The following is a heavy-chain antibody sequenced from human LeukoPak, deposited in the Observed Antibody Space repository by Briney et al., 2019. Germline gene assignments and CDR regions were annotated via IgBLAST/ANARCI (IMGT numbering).Heavy chain of an antibody. Sequence: SETLSLTCAVYGGAFSRYYRSWIRQPPGKGLEWTGEINHSASTNYNPSLKSRVTISVDPSKNQFSPKLSSVTAADTAVYYCARALRRGYDSSGYLRGYYYYGMDVWGQGTTVTVSS. CDR3: ARALRRGYDSSGYLRGYYYYGMDV. J-gene: IGHJ6*02. V-gene: IGHV4-34*01. D-gene: IGHD3-22*01. CDR2: INHSAST. CDR1: GGAFSRYY.